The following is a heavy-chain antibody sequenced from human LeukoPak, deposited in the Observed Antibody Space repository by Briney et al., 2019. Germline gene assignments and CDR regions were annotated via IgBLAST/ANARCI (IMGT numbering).Heavy chain of an antibody. CDR1: GFTFSSYW. D-gene: IGHD2/OR15-2a*01. CDR3: AKFGAISDYYYMDV. Sequence: PGGSLRLSCAASGFTFSSYWMSWVRQAPGKGLEWVANIKQDGSEKYYVDSVKGRFTISRDNAKNSLYLQMNSLRAEDTAVYYCAKFGAISDYYYMDVWGKGTTVTVSS. V-gene: IGHV3-7*01. J-gene: IGHJ6*03. CDR2: IKQDGSEK.